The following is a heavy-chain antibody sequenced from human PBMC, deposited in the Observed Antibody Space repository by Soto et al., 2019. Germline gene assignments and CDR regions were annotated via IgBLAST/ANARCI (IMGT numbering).Heavy chain of an antibody. D-gene: IGHD3-22*01. CDR2: ISGSGGST. CDR1: GFTFSSYA. CDR3: AKDRNYYDSSGLLLGY. Sequence: LRLSCAASGFTFSSYAMSWVRQAPGKGLEWVSAISGSGGSTYYADSVKGRFTISRDNSKNTLYLQMNSLRAEDTAVYYCAKDRNYYDSSGLLLGYWGQGTLVTVSS. V-gene: IGHV3-23*01. J-gene: IGHJ4*02.